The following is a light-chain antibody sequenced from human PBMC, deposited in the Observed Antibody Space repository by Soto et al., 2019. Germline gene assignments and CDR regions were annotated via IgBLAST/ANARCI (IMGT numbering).Light chain of an antibody. Sequence: DIQMTQSPSTLSASVGDRVTITCRASQSISSWLAWYQQKPGKAPKLLIYDASSLERGVPSRFSGSGSGTEFTLTISRLEPEDSAVYYCQQYVSLPLTFGGGTKVEIK. CDR3: QQYVSLPLT. J-gene: IGKJ4*01. CDR2: DAS. V-gene: IGKV1-5*01. CDR1: QSISSW.